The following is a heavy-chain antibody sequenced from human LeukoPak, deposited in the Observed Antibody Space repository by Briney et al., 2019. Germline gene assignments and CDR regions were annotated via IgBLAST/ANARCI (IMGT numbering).Heavy chain of an antibody. CDR1: GFTFSSYS. V-gene: IGHV3-30*03. CDR3: ASSNYCSGGSCYSDYYYYGMDV. CDR2: ISYDGSNK. Sequence: PGRSLRLSCAASGFTFSSYSMHWVRQAPGKGLEWVAVISYDGSNKYYVDSVKGRFTISRDNSKNTLYLQMNSLRAEDTAVYYCASSNYCSGGSCYSDYYYYGMDVWGQGTTVTVSS. D-gene: IGHD2-15*01. J-gene: IGHJ6*02.